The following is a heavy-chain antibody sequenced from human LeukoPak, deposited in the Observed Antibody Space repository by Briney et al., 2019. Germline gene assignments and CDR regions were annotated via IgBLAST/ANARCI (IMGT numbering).Heavy chain of an antibody. CDR2: INPNSGGT. CDR1: GGTISSYA. CDR3: AREWYYYDSSGPYLDY. V-gene: IGHV1-2*06. D-gene: IGHD3-22*01. Sequence: ASVKVSCKASGGTISSYAISWVRQAPGQGLEWMGRINPNSGGTNYAQKFQGRVTMTRDTSISTAYMELSRLRSDDTAVYYCAREWYYYDSSGPYLDYWGQETLVTVSS. J-gene: IGHJ4*02.